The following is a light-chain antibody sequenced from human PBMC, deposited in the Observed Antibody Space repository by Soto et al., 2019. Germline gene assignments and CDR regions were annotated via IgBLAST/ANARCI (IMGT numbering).Light chain of an antibody. CDR2: AAS. J-gene: IGKJ4*01. CDR3: QQLNSYPLT. V-gene: IGKV1-9*01. CDR1: QGISSY. Sequence: DIQLTQSPSFLSASVGDRVIITCRASQGISSYLAWYQQKPGKAPNLLIYAASTLQSGVPSRFSGSGSETEFTLTISSLQPEDFATYYSQQLNSYPLTFGGGTKVEIK.